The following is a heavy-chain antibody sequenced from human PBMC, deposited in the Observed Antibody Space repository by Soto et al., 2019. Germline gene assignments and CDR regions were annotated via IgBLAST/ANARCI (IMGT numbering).Heavy chain of an antibody. Sequence: GGSLRLSCAASGFTVSSKYMSWVRQAPGKGLEWVSAISGSGGSTYYADSVKGRFTISRDNSKNTLYLQMNSLRAEDTAVYYCAKVAGIAVAGTEFDHWGQGTLVTVS. CDR2: ISGSGGST. J-gene: IGHJ4*02. CDR1: GFTVSSKY. D-gene: IGHD6-19*01. CDR3: AKVAGIAVAGTEFDH. V-gene: IGHV3-23*01.